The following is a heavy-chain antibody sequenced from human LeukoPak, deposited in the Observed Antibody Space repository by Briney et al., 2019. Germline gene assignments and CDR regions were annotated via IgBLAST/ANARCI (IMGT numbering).Heavy chain of an antibody. Sequence: PSETLSLTCAVYGGSFSGNYWSWIRQPPGKGLEWIGYIYNRGSTNYNPSLKSRVTISVDTSKNQFSLKLTSVTAADTAVYYCAKPNVYVLVDIWGQGKMVTVFS. CDR1: GGSFSGNY. V-gene: IGHV4-59*12. D-gene: IGHD3/OR15-3a*01. J-gene: IGHJ3*02. CDR2: IYNRGST. CDR3: AKPNVYVLVDI.